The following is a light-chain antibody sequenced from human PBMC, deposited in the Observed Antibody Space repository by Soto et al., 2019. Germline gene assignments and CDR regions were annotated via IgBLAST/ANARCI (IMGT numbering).Light chain of an antibody. Sequence: QAVVTQPPSVSGAPGQRVTISCTGSSSNIGAGYDVHWYQQRPGTAPKLLIFGNTNRPSGVPDRFSGSKSGTSASLAITGLQAEDEGDCYCQSYDSTLSARYVFGTGTKLTVL. V-gene: IGLV1-40*01. CDR3: QSYDSTLSARYV. CDR2: GNT. CDR1: SSNIGAGYD. J-gene: IGLJ1*01.